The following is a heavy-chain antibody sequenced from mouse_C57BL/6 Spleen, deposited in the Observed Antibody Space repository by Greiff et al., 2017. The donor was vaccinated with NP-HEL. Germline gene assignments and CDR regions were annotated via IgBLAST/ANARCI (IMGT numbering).Heavy chain of an antibody. CDR1: GYTFTSYW. J-gene: IGHJ3*01. V-gene: IGHV1-74*01. D-gene: IGHD1-1*01. CDR2: FHPSDSDT. CDR3: AMEDYGSSYFAY. Sequence: QVQLQQPGAELVKPGASVKVSCKASGYTFTSYWMHWVKQRPGQGLEWIGRFHPSDSDTNYNQKFKGKATLTVDKSSSTAYMQLSSLTSEDSAVYYCAMEDYGSSYFAYWGQGTLVTVSA.